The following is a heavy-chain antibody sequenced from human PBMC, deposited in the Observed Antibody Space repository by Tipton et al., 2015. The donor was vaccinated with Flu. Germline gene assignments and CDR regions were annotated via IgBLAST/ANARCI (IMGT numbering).Heavy chain of an antibody. CDR1: GYTFTNYG. V-gene: IGHV1-18*01. J-gene: IGHJ3*02. CDR3: ARDRGDSSGYYYVHAFDI. CDR2: ISAYNGNT. D-gene: IGHD3-22*01. Sequence: QLVQSGAEVKKPGASVKVSCKASGYTFTNYGISWVRQAPGQGLEWMGWISAYNGNTNYAQKLQGRVTMTTVTSTSTAYMELRSLRSDDTAVYYCARDRGDSSGYYYVHAFDIWGQGTMVTVSS.